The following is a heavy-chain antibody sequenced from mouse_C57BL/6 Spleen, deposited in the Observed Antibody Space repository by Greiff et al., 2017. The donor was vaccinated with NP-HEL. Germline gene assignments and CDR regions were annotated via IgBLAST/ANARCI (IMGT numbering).Heavy chain of an antibody. D-gene: IGHD1-1*01. CDR2: IYPGDGGN. V-gene: IGHV1-80*01. J-gene: IGHJ1*03. Sequence: VQLQQSGAELVKPGASVKISCKASGYAFSSYWMNWVKQRPGKGLEWIGQIYPGDGGNNYNGKVKGKATLTADKSSSTVYMQLSSLTSEDSAVYCCARCPYYYCSSSPLWYFDVWGTGTTVTVSS. CDR3: ARCPYYYCSSSPLWYFDV. CDR1: GYAFSSYW.